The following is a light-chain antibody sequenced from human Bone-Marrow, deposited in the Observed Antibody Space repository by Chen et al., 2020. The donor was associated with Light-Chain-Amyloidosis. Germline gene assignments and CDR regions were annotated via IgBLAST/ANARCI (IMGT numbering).Light chain of an antibody. CDR2: RDT. Sequence: PGQTARITCSGDDLPTKYAYWYQQKPGQAPVLVIHRDTERPSGISERFSGTSSGTTATLTISGVQAEDEADYHCQSADSSGTYEVIFGGGTKLTVL. CDR1: DLPTKY. CDR3: QSADSSGTYEVI. J-gene: IGLJ2*01. V-gene: IGLV3-25*03.